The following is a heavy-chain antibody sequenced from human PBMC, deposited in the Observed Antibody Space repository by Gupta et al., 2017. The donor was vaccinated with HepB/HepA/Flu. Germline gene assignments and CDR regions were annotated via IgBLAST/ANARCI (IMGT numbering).Heavy chain of an antibody. Sequence: EVQLLESGGGLVQPGGSLRLSCAASGFTFAGQAISWVRQAPGQGLEWVSSISISGDKTYYADSVKGRFTISRDNSKNTLFLQMNSLRAEDTALYYCAKDLTGTYSDYFDYWGQGTQVTVSS. V-gene: IGHV3-23*01. D-gene: IGHD1-26*01. CDR1: GFTFAGQA. CDR3: AKDLTGTYSDYFDY. CDR2: ISISGDKT. J-gene: IGHJ4*02.